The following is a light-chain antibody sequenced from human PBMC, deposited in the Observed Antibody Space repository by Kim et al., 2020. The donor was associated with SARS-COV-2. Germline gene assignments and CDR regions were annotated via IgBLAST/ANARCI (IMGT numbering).Light chain of an antibody. V-gene: IGKV1-5*01. Sequence: ASVGDTVPITCRASQRIRDLLAWYQQKPGKAPKVVIYDASTLPGGVPPRFSGSGYGADFTLIISSLQPDDSATYYCQHYFDYSPTFGQGTKVDIK. J-gene: IGKJ1*01. CDR2: DAS. CDR1: QRIRDL. CDR3: QHYFDYSPT.